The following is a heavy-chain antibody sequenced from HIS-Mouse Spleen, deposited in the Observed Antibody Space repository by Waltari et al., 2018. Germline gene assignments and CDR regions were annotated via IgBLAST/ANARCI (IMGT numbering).Heavy chain of an antibody. Sequence: QLQLQESGPGLVKPSETLSLTCTVSGGSISSSSYYWGWIRQPPGKGLEWIGSIYYSGSTYYNPSLKSRVTISVDTSKNQFSLKLSSVTAADTAVYYCARDPRWNDGIDYWGQGTLVNVSS. CDR3: ARDPRWNDGIDY. D-gene: IGHD1-1*01. V-gene: IGHV4-39*07. J-gene: IGHJ4*02. CDR2: IYYSGST. CDR1: GGSISSSSYY.